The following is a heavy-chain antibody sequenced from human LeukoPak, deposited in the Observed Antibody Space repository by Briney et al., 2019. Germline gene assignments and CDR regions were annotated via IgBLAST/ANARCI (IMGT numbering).Heavy chain of an antibody. V-gene: IGHV4-38-2*02. J-gene: IGHJ4*02. CDR1: GYSLNSAYY. Sequence: SETLSLTCTVSGYSLNSAYYWGWIRQPPGNGLEWIGNISHSGHTHYDPSFKSRLTISVDTSKNQFSLKLSSVTAADTAVYYCTGDLTQPFDHWGQGTLVTVPS. D-gene: IGHD3-16*01. CDR3: TGDLTQPFDH. CDR2: ISHSGHT.